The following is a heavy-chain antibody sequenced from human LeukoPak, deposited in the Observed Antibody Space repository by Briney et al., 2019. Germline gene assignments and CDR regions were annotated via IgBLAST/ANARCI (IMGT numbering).Heavy chain of an antibody. J-gene: IGHJ6*03. V-gene: IGHV4-59*02. CDR3: TRGSIAYYYMDV. CDR2: IYYTGT. Sequence: SETLSLTCTVSGGSVSDYYWSWIRQSPGKGLEWIGYIYYTGTSYNPSLKSRVTISADTSKNQFSLKLSSVTAADTAVYYCTRGSIAYYYMDVWGKGTTVTISS. D-gene: IGHD3-22*01. CDR1: GGSVSDYY.